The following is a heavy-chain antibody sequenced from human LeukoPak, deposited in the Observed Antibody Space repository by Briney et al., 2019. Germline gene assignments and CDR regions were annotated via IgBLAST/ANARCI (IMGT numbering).Heavy chain of an antibody. CDR3: ARSGIAAADEYFQH. D-gene: IGHD6-13*01. CDR2: ISSSSSYI. CDR1: GFTFSSYS. V-gene: IGHV3-21*01. J-gene: IGHJ1*01. Sequence: PGGSLRLSCAASGFTFSSYSMNWVRQAPGKGLEWVSSISSSSSYIYYADSVKGRFTISRDNAKNSLYLQMNSLRAEDTAVCYCARSGIAAADEYFQHWGQGTLVTVSS.